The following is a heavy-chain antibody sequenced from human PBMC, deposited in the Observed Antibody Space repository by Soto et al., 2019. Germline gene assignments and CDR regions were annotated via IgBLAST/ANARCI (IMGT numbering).Heavy chain of an antibody. Sequence: SETLSLTCTVSGDSISTDYWSWIRQSPGKGLEWIGFIYYGGSINYNPPLKSRVTIFVDTPKNQFSLKLSSVTAADTAVYYCAKNWNWGSLVHWGQGTLVTVSS. CDR2: IYYGGSI. V-gene: IGHV4-59*08. CDR3: AKNWNWGSLVH. D-gene: IGHD7-27*01. J-gene: IGHJ4*02. CDR1: GDSISTDY.